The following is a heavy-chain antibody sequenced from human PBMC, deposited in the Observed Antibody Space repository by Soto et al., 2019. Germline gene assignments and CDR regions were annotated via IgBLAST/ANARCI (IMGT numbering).Heavy chain of an antibody. CDR2: IYYSGST. CDR3: ARGSPPYGDYVYPDY. D-gene: IGHD4-17*01. Sequence: SETLSLTCTVSGGSISSGGYYWSWIRKHPGKGLEWIGYIYYSGSTYYNPSLKSRVTISVDTSKNQFSLKLSSVTAADTAVYYCARGSPPYGDYVYPDYWGQGTLVTVSS. V-gene: IGHV4-31*03. J-gene: IGHJ4*02. CDR1: GGSISSGGYY.